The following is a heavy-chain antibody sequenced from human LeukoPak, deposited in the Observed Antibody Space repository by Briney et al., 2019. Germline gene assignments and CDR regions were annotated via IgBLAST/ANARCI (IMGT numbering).Heavy chain of an antibody. V-gene: IGHV6-1*01. Sequence: SQTLSLTCAISGDSVSSNSAAWNWIRQSPSRGVEWLGRTYYRSKWYNDYAVSVKSRITINPDTSKNQFSLQLNSVTPEDTAVYYCARAEVGPYSSSWYWFDPWGQGTLVTVSS. J-gene: IGHJ5*02. D-gene: IGHD6-13*01. CDR3: ARAEVGPYSSSWYWFDP. CDR2: TYYRSKWYN. CDR1: GDSVSSNSAA.